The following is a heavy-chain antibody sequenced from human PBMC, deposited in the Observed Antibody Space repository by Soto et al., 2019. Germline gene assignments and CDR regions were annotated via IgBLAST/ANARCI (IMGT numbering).Heavy chain of an antibody. CDR2: ISYDGSNK. CDR3: ARGYDSSGYYSYFDY. CDR1: GFTFSSYA. Sequence: GGSLRLSCAASGFTFSSYAMHWVRQAPGKGLEWVAVISYDGSNKYYADSVKGRFTISRDNSKNTLYLQMNSLRAEDTAVYYCARGYDSSGYYSYFDYWGQGTLVTVSS. V-gene: IGHV3-30-3*01. D-gene: IGHD3-22*01. J-gene: IGHJ4*02.